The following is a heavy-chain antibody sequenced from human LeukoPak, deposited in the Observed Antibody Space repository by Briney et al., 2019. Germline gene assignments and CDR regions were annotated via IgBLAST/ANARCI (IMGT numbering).Heavy chain of an antibody. CDR2: IIPIFGTA. CDR3: AIGYCSSTSCSKPARYDY. Sequence: SVKVSCKASGGTFSSYAISWVRQAPGQGLEWMGGIIPIFGTANYAKKFQGRVTITADESTSTAYMELSSLRSEDTAVYYCAIGYCSSTSCSKPARYDYWGQGTLVTVSS. D-gene: IGHD2-2*01. V-gene: IGHV1-69*13. CDR1: GGTFSSYA. J-gene: IGHJ4*02.